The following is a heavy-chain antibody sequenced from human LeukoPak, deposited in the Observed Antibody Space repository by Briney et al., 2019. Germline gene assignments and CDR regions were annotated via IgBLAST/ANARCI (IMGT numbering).Heavy chain of an antibody. CDR3: ARTYYYGSGSYSRKSNWFDP. CDR2: INHSGST. CDR1: GGSFSGYY. Sequence: NASETLSLTCAVYGGSFSGYYWSWIRQPPGKGLEWIGEINHSGSTNYNPSLKSRVTISVDTSKNQFSPKLSSVTAADTAVYYCARTYYYGSGSYSRKSNWFDPWGQGTLVTVSS. J-gene: IGHJ5*02. D-gene: IGHD3-10*01. V-gene: IGHV4-34*01.